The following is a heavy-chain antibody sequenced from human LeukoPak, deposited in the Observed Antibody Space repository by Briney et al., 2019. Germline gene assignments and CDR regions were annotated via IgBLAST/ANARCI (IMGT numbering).Heavy chain of an antibody. J-gene: IGHJ6*02. CDR3: ARYSSGWQTNGMDV. CDR1: GGSISSGGYY. V-gene: IGHV4-31*03. D-gene: IGHD6-19*01. CDR2: IYYSGST. Sequence: KTSETLSLTCTVSGGSISSGGYYWSWIRQHPGKGLEWIGYIYYSGSTYYNPSLKSRVTISVDTSKNQFSLKLSSATAADTAVYYCARYSSGWQTNGMDVWGQGTTVTVSS.